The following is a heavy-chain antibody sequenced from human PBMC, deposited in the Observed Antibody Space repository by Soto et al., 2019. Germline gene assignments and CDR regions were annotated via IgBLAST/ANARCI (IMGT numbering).Heavy chain of an antibody. J-gene: IGHJ4*02. CDR2: IYYSGST. CDR1: GGSISSGGYY. CDR3: AREGDYSFDY. V-gene: IGHV4-31*03. D-gene: IGHD4-17*01. Sequence: SETLSLTCTVSGGSISSGGYYWSWIRQHPGKGLEWIGYIYYSGSTYYNPSLMSRVTISVDTSKNQFSLKLSSVTAADTAVYYCAREGDYSFDYWGQGTLVTVSS.